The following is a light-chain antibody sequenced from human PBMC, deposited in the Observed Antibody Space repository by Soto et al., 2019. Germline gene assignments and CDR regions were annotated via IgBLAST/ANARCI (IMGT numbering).Light chain of an antibody. CDR3: QQYYKLPYT. J-gene: IGKJ2*01. CDR1: QSASDN. Sequence: EIVMTQSPATLSVSPGGRATLSCRASQSASDNLAWYQQKRGQAPRLLIYGASARATDIPARFSGSGSGTEFTLTISSLQSEDFAVYFCQQYYKLPYTFGQGARLDIK. V-gene: IGKV3-15*01. CDR2: GAS.